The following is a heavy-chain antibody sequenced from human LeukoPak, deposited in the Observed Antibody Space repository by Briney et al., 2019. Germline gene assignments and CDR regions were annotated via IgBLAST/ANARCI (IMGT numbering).Heavy chain of an antibody. Sequence: PSETLSLTCTVSGGSISSYYWSWIRQPAGKGLEWIGRIYTSGSTNYNPSLKSRVTMSVDTSKNQFSLKLSSVTAADTAVYYCARDGCSGGSCRYNWFDPWGQGTLVTVSS. J-gene: IGHJ5*02. D-gene: IGHD2-15*01. CDR1: GGSISSYY. CDR2: IYTSGST. V-gene: IGHV4-4*07. CDR3: ARDGCSGGSCRYNWFDP.